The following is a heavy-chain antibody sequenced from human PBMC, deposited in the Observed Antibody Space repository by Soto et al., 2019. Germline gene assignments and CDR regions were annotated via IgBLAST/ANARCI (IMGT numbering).Heavy chain of an antibody. CDR2: ISHSGTT. CDR3: ARVTMVIRDSDHFGVGV. J-gene: IGHJ6*02. CDR1: GFPISSPYS. D-gene: IGHD4-17*01. Sequence: SETLSLTCLVSGFPISSPYSWGWIRQPPGKGLEWIGSISHSGTTSYSPSLKSRVSISVDTSKNQVSLKLTSVTAADTAVYFCARVTMVIRDSDHFGVGVWGHGXTVTVYS. V-gene: IGHV4-38-2*02.